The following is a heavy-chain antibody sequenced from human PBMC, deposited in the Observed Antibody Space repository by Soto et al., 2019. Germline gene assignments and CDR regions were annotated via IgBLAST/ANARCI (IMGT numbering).Heavy chain of an antibody. D-gene: IGHD1-7*01. CDR1: GFTFSDYY. CDR3: TRSITGTTSSDY. CDR2: SRDKGNSYST. Sequence: GGSLRLSCAGSGFTFSDYYIDWVRQAPGKGLEWVGCSRDKGNSYSTDYAASVKGRFTISRDASKNSLFLQMNSLKTEDTALYYCTRSITGTTSSDYWGQGTLVTVSS. J-gene: IGHJ4*02. V-gene: IGHV3-72*01.